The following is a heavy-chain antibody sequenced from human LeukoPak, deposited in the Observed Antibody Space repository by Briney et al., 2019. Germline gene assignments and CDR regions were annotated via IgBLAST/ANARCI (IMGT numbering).Heavy chain of an antibody. CDR2: ISWNSGSI. CDR3: AKVGYGDYGAFDI. Sequence: PGRSLRLSCAASGFTFDDYAMHWVRQAPGKGLEWVSGISWNSGSIGYADSVKGRFIISRDNAKNSLYLQMNSLRAEDMALYYCAKVGYGDYGAFDIWGQGTMVTVSS. D-gene: IGHD4-17*01. CDR1: GFTFDDYA. J-gene: IGHJ3*02. V-gene: IGHV3-9*03.